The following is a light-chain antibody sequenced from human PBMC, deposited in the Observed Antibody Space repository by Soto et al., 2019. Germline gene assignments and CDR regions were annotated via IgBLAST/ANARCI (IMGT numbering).Light chain of an antibody. V-gene: IGKV3-15*01. Sequence: EIVMTQSPATLSGSLGERVTLSCRASQSVSSYLAWYQQKPGQAPRLLISDASTRATDIPDRFSGSGSGTDFTLTISSLQSTDLAVYYCLQYSTWPPLYTFGQGTKREIK. CDR3: LQYSTWPPLYT. CDR2: DAS. CDR1: QSVSSY. J-gene: IGKJ2*01.